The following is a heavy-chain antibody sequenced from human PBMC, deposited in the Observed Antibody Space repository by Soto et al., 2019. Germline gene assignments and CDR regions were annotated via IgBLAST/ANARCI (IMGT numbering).Heavy chain of an antibody. V-gene: IGHV4-31*03. J-gene: IGHJ6*03. CDR2: IYYSGST. CDR1: GGSISSGGYY. Sequence: QVQLQESGPGLVKPSQTLSLTCTVSGGSISSGGYYWSWIRQHPGKGLEWVGYIYYSGSTYYNPSRKSRVTISVDTSKNQFSLKLSSVTAADTAVYHCARDPGRYYYMDVWGKGTTVTVSS. CDR3: ARDPGRYYYMDV.